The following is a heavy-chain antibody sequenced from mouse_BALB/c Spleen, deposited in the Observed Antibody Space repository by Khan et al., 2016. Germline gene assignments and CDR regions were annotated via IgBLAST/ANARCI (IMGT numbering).Heavy chain of an antibody. CDR3: ARGGLITPPFAY. CDR2: IYPGDGDT. J-gene: IGHJ3*01. CDR1: GYTFTSYW. D-gene: IGHD2-4*01. Sequence: QVQLQQSGAELARPGASVKLSCKASGYTFTSYWMQWVKQRPGQGLEWIGAIYPGDGDTRYTQKFKGKATLTADKSSSTAYMQLSSLASEDSAVYYCARGGLITPPFAYWGQGTLVTVSS. V-gene: IGHV1-87*01.